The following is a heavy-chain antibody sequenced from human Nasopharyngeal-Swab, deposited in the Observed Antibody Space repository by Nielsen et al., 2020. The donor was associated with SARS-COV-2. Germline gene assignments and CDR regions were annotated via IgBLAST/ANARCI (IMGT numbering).Heavy chain of an antibody. CDR1: GYTFTSYG. V-gene: IGHV1-18*01. CDR2: ISAYNGNT. CDR3: ARISYSSGYYYYYYYGMDV. Sequence: VKVSCKASGYTFTSYGISWVRQAPGRGLEWMGWISAYNGNTNYAQKLQGRVTMTTDTSTSTAYMELRSLRSDDTAVYYCARISYSSGYYYYYYYGMDVWGQGTTVTVSS. D-gene: IGHD3-22*01. J-gene: IGHJ6*02.